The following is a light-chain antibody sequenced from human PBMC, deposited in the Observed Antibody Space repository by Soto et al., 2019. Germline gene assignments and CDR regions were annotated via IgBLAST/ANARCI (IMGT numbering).Light chain of an antibody. CDR3: QQYAGSPYT. CDR1: QSVSSSY. Sequence: ENVLTQSPGTLSLSPGERATLSCRAGQSVSSSYLAWYQQKPGQAPRLLIYGASNRATGIPDGFSCSGSGTDFTLTISRLEPEDFAVYYCQQYAGSPYTFGQGTKLEIK. CDR2: GAS. V-gene: IGKV3-20*01. J-gene: IGKJ2*01.